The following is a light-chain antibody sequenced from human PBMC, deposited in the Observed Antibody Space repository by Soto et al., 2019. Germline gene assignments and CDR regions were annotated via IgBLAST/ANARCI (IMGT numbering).Light chain of an antibody. CDR2: LGS. J-gene: IGKJ1*01. Sequence: DIVMTQSPLSLHVTPGEPASISCRSGQSLLHSNGYNYLDWYLQKPGQSRKVLSYLGSNRSSGVPVRFSGSGSGTDFTLKISRVEAEDVGVYYCMQALQTPWTFGQGTKVEIK. V-gene: IGKV2-28*01. CDR3: MQALQTPWT. CDR1: QSLLHSNGYNY.